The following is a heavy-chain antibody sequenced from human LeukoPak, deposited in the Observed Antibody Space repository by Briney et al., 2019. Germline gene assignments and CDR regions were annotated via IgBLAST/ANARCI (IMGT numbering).Heavy chain of an antibody. CDR1: GFTFSSYA. CDR3: ATAGDYDILTGFKRGFDY. CDR2: ISGSGGST. Sequence: GGSLRLSCAASGFTFSSYAMSWVRQAPGKGLEWVSAISGSGGSTYYADSVKGRFTISRDNSKNTLYLQMNSLRAEDTAVYYCATAGDYDILTGFKRGFDYWGQGTLVTVSS. J-gene: IGHJ4*02. V-gene: IGHV3-23*01. D-gene: IGHD3-9*01.